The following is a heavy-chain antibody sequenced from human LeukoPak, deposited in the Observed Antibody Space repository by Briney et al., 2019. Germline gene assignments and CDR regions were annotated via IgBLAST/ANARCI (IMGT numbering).Heavy chain of an antibody. V-gene: IGHV3-7*03. Sequence: PGGSLRLSCAASGFTFSSYWMSWVRQAPGKGLEWVAHIKQDGSEKYYVDSVKGRFTISRDNAKNSLYLQMNSLRAEDTAVYYCAKDLYSGSYQCYFDYWGQGTLVTVSS. J-gene: IGHJ4*02. CDR1: GFTFSSYW. CDR3: AKDLYSGSYQCYFDY. D-gene: IGHD1-26*01. CDR2: IKQDGSEK.